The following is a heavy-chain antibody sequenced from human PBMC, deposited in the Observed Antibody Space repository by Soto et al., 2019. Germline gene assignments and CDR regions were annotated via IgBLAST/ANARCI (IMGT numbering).Heavy chain of an antibody. CDR2: ISYDGSNK. Sequence: PGGSLRLSCAASGLTFRSYGMHWVRQAPGKGLEWVAVISYDGSNKNYADSVKGRFTISRDNSKNTLYLQMNSLRAEDTAVYYCAKRASWNENYFDYWGQGTLVTVSS. J-gene: IGHJ4*02. CDR3: AKRASWNENYFDY. V-gene: IGHV3-30*18. CDR1: GLTFRSYG. D-gene: IGHD1-1*01.